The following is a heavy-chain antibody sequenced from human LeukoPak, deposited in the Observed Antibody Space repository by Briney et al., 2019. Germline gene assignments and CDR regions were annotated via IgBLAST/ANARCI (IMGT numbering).Heavy chain of an antibody. D-gene: IGHD2-2*01. J-gene: IGHJ4*02. CDR1: GLHFRNFY. V-gene: IGHV3-74*01. CDR2: LNGDGTTT. Sequence: GGSLRLSCVVAGLHFRNFYMHWVRQAPGKGLVWVSHLNGDGTTTGYADSVKGRFTISRDNAKNTLFLQMSSLRAEDTAVYYCGMGGVPAAKDYWGQGTLVTVSS. CDR3: GMGGVPAAKDY.